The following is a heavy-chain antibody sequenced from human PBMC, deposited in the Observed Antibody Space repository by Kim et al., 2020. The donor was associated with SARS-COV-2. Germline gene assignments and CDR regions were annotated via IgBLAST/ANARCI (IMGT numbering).Heavy chain of an antibody. V-gene: IGHV4-34*01. CDR1: GGSFSGYY. Sequence: SETLSLTCAVYGGSFSGYYWSWIRQPPGKGLEWIGEINHSGSTNYNPSLKSRVTISVDTSKNQFSLKLSSVTAADTAVYYCARARRGYDILTGPPRYYYGMDVWGQGTTVTVSS. CDR3: ARARRGYDILTGPPRYYYGMDV. CDR2: INHSGST. D-gene: IGHD3-9*01. J-gene: IGHJ6*02.